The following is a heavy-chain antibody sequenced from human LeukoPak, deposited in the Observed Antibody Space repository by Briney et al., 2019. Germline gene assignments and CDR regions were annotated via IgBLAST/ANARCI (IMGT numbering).Heavy chain of an antibody. D-gene: IGHD6-19*01. V-gene: IGHV1-69*04. CDR1: GGTFSSYA. CDR2: IIPILGIA. J-gene: IGHJ4*02. Sequence: ASVKVSCKASGGTFSSYAISWVRQAPGQGLEWMGRIIPILGIANYAQKLQGRVTMTTDTSTSTAYMELRSLRSDDTAVYYCARQLASGQWLDYFDYWGQGTLVTVSS. CDR3: ARQLASGQWLDYFDY.